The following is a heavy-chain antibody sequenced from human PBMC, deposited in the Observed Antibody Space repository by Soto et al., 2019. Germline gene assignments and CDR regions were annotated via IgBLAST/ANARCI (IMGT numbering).Heavy chain of an antibody. V-gene: IGHV1-69*06. Sequence: SVKVSCKASGGTFSSYAISWVRQAPGQGLEWMGGIIPIFGTANYAQKFQGRVTITADKSTSTAYMELSSLRSEDTAVYYCARAGYCSGGSCYLSYWGQGTLVTVSS. D-gene: IGHD2-15*01. CDR3: ARAGYCSGGSCYLSY. J-gene: IGHJ4*02. CDR2: IIPIFGTA. CDR1: GGTFSSYA.